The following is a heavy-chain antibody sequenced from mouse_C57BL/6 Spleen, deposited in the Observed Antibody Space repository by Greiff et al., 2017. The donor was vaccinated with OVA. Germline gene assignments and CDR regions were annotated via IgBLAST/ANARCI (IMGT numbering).Heavy chain of an antibody. CDR1: GYTFTSYW. D-gene: IGHD2-3*01. CDR2: INPSNGGT. CDR3: ARIESYDGGAMDY. V-gene: IGHV1-53*01. J-gene: IGHJ4*01. Sequence: QVQLQQPGTELVKPGASVKLSCKASGYTFTSYWMHWVKQRPGQGLEWIGNINPSNGGTNYNEKFKSKATLTVDKSSSTTYMQLSSLTSEGSAVYYCARIESYDGGAMDYWGQGTSVTVSS.